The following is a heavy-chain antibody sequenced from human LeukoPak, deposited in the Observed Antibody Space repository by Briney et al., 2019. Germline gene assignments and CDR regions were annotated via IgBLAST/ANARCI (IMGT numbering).Heavy chain of an antibody. V-gene: IGHV4-61*02. Sequence: SETLSLTCTDSGGSITITNYYWTWTRHPAGGCLELIGRLNPSGTTNYNSSLESRVTISADTSENQFSLKLSSVTAADTAVYYCARGRPYGDYFDYWGQGALVTVSS. CDR2: LNPSGTT. CDR1: GGSITITNYY. CDR3: ARGRPYGDYFDY. J-gene: IGHJ4*02. D-gene: IGHD4-17*01.